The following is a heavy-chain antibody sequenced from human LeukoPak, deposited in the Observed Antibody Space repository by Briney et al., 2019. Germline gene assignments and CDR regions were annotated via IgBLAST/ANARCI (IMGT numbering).Heavy chain of an antibody. CDR3: ARGRPISYGSGSYYNRDAFDI. CDR1: GYTFTGYY. CDR2: INPNSGGT. D-gene: IGHD3-10*01. Sequence: GASVKVSCKASGYTFTGYYMRWVRQAPGQGLEWMGWINPNSGGTNYAQKFQGWVTMTRDTSISTAYMELSRLRSDDTAVYYCARGRPISYGSGSYYNRDAFDIWGQGTMVTVSS. J-gene: IGHJ3*02. V-gene: IGHV1-2*04.